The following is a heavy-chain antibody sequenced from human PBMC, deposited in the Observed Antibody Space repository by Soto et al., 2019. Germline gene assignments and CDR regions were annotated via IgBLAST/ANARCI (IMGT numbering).Heavy chain of an antibody. Sequence: SVKVSCKASGGTFSSYAISWVRQAPGQGLEWMGGIIPIFGTANYAQKFQGRVTITADESTSTAYMELSSLRSEDTAVYYCARSTYYDFWSGYYIRAPEPRYYYYGMDVWGQGTTVPVSS. CDR2: IIPIFGTA. V-gene: IGHV1-69*13. CDR1: GGTFSSYA. D-gene: IGHD3-3*01. CDR3: ARSTYYDFWSGYYIRAPEPRYYYYGMDV. J-gene: IGHJ6*02.